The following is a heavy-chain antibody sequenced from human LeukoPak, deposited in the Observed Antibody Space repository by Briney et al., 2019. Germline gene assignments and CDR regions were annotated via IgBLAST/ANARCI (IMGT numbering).Heavy chain of an antibody. V-gene: IGHV1-2*06. CDR1: GYTFTGYY. CDR3: ARDGYYCDSSGGLDY. J-gene: IGHJ4*02. Sequence: WASVKVSCKASGYTFTGYYMHWVRQAPGQGLEWMERVNPNSGGTNYAQKFQGRVTMTRDTSISTAYMELSSLRSEDTAVYYCARDGYYCDSSGGLDYWGQGTLVTVSS. D-gene: IGHD3-22*01. CDR2: VNPNSGGT.